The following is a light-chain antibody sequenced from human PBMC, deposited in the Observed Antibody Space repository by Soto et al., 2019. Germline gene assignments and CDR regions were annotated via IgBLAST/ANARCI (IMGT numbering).Light chain of an antibody. CDR2: GSS. Sequence: EVVLTQSPGTLSLSPGERATLSCRASQSVSNKYLAWYQQKPGQAPRLLIFGSSDRATGIPDRFSGSGSGTDFNLTISRLEPEDFAVYYCQQYGSSPPYTFGQRTKLEIK. V-gene: IGKV3-20*01. CDR1: QSVSNKY. CDR3: QQYGSSPPYT. J-gene: IGKJ2*01.